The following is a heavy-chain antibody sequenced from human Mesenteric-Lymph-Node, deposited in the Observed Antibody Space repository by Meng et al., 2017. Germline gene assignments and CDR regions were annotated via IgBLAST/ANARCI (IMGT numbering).Heavy chain of an antibody. J-gene: IGHJ4*02. CDR1: GYTFTSYY. V-gene: IGHV1-46*01. Sequence: ASVKVSCKASGYTFTSYYMHWVRQAPGQGLEWMGIINPSGGSTSYAQKFQGRVTMTRDTSTSTVYMELSSLRSEDTAVYYCARDGDVLLWFGELDYCGQGTLVTVSS. CDR3: ARDGDVLLWFGELDY. CDR2: INPSGGST. D-gene: IGHD3-10*01.